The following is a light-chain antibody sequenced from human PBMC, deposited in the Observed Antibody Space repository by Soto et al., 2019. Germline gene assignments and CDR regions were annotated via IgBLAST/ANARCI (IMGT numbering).Light chain of an antibody. V-gene: IGKV1-27*01. J-gene: IGKJ4*01. CDR2: AAS. Sequence: DVQMTQSPSSLSASVGDRVTIACRASQGISNRLAWYQQKPGKVPKLLISAASTLQSGVPSRFSGSGSGTDFTLTISSLQPEDVATYYCQNYNSAPPAGAFGGGTKVEIK. CDR1: QGISNR. CDR3: QNYNSAPPAGA.